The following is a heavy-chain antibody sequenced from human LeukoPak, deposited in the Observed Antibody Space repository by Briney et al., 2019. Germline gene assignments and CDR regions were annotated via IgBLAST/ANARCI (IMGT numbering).Heavy chain of an antibody. CDR3: ARGLPGGDCSSTSCPDD. Sequence: KASETLSLTCTVSGGSISSYYWSWIRQPPGKGLEWIGYIYYSGSTNYNPSLKCSITISVDTSKNQFSLKLSSVTATDTAVYYCARGLPGGDCSSTSCPDDWGQGTLVTVSS. J-gene: IGHJ4*02. D-gene: IGHD2-2*01. V-gene: IGHV4-59*08. CDR1: GGSISSYY. CDR2: IYYSGST.